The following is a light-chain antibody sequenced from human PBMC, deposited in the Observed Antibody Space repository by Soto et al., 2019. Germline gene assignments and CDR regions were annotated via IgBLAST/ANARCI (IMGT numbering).Light chain of an antibody. V-gene: IGLV2-14*01. CDR1: SNDVGSYDF. CDR2: EVS. Sequence: QSALAQPASVSGSPGQSITISCTGTSNDVGSYDFVSWYQQQPGKAPKLLIYEVSSRPSGVSHRFSGSKSDNTASLTISGLQSEDEADYYCSSSTTFTTLVFGTGTKVTVL. CDR3: SSSTTFTTLV. J-gene: IGLJ1*01.